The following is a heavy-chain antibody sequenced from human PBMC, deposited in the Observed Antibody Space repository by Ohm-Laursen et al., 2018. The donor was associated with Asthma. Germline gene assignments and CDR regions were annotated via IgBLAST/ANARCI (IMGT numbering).Heavy chain of an antibody. V-gene: IGHV3-30*03. CDR2: LSYDGHNK. Sequence: SSLRLSCAASGFIFSDYDMHWVRQAPGKGLEWLAILSYDGHNKHYAESLRGRFFISGDSSENTVELQMNSLRGEDTAVYYCVRGSWYGSTSDAYWGQGTLVTVSS. CDR3: VRGSWYGSTSDAY. CDR1: GFIFSDYD. J-gene: IGHJ4*02. D-gene: IGHD6-19*01.